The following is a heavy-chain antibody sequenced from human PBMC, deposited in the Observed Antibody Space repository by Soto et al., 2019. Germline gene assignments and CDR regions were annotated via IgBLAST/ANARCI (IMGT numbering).Heavy chain of an antibody. Sequence: QVQLVQSGAEVKKPGSSVKVSCKASGGTFSSYAISWVRQAPGQGLEWMGGIIPIFGTANYAQKFQGRVTITADKSTSTAYMELSSLRSEGTAVYYCARLMVYYYDSSGLNWFDPWGQGTLVTVSS. CDR3: ARLMVYYYDSSGLNWFDP. D-gene: IGHD3-22*01. CDR2: IIPIFGTA. J-gene: IGHJ5*02. V-gene: IGHV1-69*06. CDR1: GGTFSSYA.